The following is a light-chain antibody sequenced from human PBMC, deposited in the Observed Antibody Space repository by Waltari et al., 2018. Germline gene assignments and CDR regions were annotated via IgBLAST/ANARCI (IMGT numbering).Light chain of an antibody. CDR3: QQGSILPLT. J-gene: IGKJ4*01. CDR2: DTS. CDR1: ESVYKY. V-gene: IGKV3-11*01. Sequence: EVVLTQSPVTLSLSAGERASLSCRASESVYKYLAWYQQRPGQPPRLIIYDTSNRAAGVPGRFSGSGYGTDFTLTITSLEAEDFAVYFCQQGSILPLTFGGGTKVEV.